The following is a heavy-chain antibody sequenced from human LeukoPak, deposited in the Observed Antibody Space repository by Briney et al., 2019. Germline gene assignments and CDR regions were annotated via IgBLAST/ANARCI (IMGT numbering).Heavy chain of an antibody. CDR1: GGSVTNYY. CDR3: AGPINSGWYGGFGN. D-gene: IGHD6-19*01. J-gene: IGHJ4*02. CDR2: IYHSGST. V-gene: IGHV4-59*08. Sequence: SETLSLTCTVSGGSVTNYYWSWIRQPPGRGLEWIGYIYHSGSTNYNPSLKSRVTISLDTSKNQFSLKLSSVTAADTAVYYCAGPINSGWYGGFGNWGQGTLVTVSS.